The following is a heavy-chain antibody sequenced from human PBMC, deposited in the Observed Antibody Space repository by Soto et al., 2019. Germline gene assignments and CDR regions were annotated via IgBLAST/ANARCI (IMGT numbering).Heavy chain of an antibody. J-gene: IGHJ2*01. V-gene: IGHV3-23*01. CDR3: AKGRPPFEL. CDR1: QFTFSYYA. CDR2: ISGAGGST. Sequence: EVQLLESGGGLVQPGGSLRLSCAASQFTFSYYAMGWVRQAPGKGLEWVSLISGAGGSTNYADSVKGRFAISRDNSENTLYLQMNSLSDEDTAVYYCAKGRPPFELWGRGTLVIVSS. D-gene: IGHD6-6*01.